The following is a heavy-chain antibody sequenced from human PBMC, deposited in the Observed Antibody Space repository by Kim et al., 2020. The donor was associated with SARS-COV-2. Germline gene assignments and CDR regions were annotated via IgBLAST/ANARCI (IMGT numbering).Heavy chain of an antibody. CDR2: IWYDGSNK. CDR3: ARDIPVTNEPHNWFDP. V-gene: IGHV3-33*01. J-gene: IGHJ5*02. Sequence: GGSLRLSCAASGFTFSSYGMHWVRQAPGKGLEWVAVIWYDGSNKYYADSVKGRFTISRDNSKNTLYLQMNSLRAEDTAVYYCARDIPVTNEPHNWFDPWGQGTLVTVSS. D-gene: IGHD2-8*01. CDR1: GFTFSSYG.